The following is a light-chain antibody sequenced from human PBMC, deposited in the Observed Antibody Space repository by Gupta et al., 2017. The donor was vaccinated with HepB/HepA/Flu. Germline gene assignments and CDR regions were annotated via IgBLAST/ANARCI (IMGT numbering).Light chain of an antibody. V-gene: IGLV2-23*02. CDR3: CSYAGSPLYV. CDR2: EVS. CDR1: SSDVGSYNL. Sequence: QSALTQPASVSGSPGQSITISCTGTSSDVGSYNLVSWYQQHPGKAPKLMIYEVSKRPSGVSNRFSGSTSGNTASLTISGLQAEDEADYYCCSYAGSPLYVFGTGTKVTVL. J-gene: IGLJ1*01.